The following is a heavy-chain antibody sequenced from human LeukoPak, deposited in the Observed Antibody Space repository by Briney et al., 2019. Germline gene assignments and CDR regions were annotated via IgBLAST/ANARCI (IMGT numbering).Heavy chain of an antibody. CDR3: ARGYGDYELDY. CDR1: GGSFSGYY. J-gene: IGHJ4*02. D-gene: IGHD4-17*01. CDR2: INHGGST. Sequence: SSETLSLTCAVYGGSFSGYYWSWIRQPPGKGLEWIGEINHGGSTNYNPSLKSRVTISVDTSKNQFSLKLSSVTAADTAVYYCARGYGDYELDYWGQGTLVTVSS. V-gene: IGHV4-34*01.